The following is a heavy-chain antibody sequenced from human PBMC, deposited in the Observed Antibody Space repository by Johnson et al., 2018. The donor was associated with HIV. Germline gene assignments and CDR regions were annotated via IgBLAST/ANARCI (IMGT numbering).Heavy chain of an antibody. V-gene: IGHV3-30-3*01. D-gene: IGHD2-15*01. CDR3: AGDDGGGGDAFDI. Sequence: QVQLVESGGDLVQPGGSLRLSCAASGFTFSSYAMHWVRQAPGKGLEWVAVISYDGSNKYYADSVKGRFTISRDNSKNTLYLQMNSLRAEDTAVYYCAGDDGGGGDAFDIWGQGTMVTVSS. CDR1: GFTFSSYA. J-gene: IGHJ3*02. CDR2: ISYDGSNK.